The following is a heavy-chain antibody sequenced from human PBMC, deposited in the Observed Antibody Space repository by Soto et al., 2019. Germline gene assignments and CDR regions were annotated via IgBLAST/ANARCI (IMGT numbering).Heavy chain of an antibody. CDR3: DRGATTSAWLLYYYYGMDV. Sequence: GGSLRLSCAASGFTFSSYGMHWVRQAPGKGLEWVAVIWYDGSNKYYADSVKGRFTISRDNSKNTLYLQMNSLRAEDTAVYYCDRGATTSAWLLYYYYGMDVWGQGTTVTVSS. D-gene: IGHD6-19*01. V-gene: IGHV3-33*01. CDR1: GFTFSSYG. J-gene: IGHJ6*02. CDR2: IWYDGSNK.